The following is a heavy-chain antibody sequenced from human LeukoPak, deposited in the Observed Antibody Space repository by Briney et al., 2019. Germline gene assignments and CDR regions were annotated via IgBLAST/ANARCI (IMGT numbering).Heavy chain of an antibody. CDR2: ISYDGSNK. V-gene: IGHV3-30*03. D-gene: IGHD6-19*01. CDR3: ARGPYSSGWYVSDY. CDR1: GFTFSSYG. J-gene: IGHJ4*02. Sequence: QTGGSLRLSCAASGFTFSSYGMHWVRQAPGKGLEWVAVISYDGSNKYYADSVKGRFTISRDNSKNTLYLQMNSLRAEDTAVYYCARGPYSSGWYVSDYWGQGTLVTVSS.